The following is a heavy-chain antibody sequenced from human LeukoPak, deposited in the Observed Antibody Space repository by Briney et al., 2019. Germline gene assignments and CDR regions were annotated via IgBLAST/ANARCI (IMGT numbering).Heavy chain of an antibody. D-gene: IGHD3-10*01. CDR3: ARDEIRRTFDY. V-gene: IGHV3-7*03. CDR1: GFTFSSYW. CDR2: IKEDGSEK. J-gene: IGHJ4*02. Sequence: GGSLRLSCAVSGFTFSSYWMSWVRQAPGKGPEWVANIKEDGSEKYYVDSMKGRFIISRDNAKNSLYLQINSLRAEDTAVYYCARDEIRRTFDYWGQGALVTVSS.